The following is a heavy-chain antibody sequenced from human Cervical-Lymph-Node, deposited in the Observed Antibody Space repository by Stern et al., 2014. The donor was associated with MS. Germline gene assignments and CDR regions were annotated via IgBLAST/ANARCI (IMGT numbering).Heavy chain of an antibody. D-gene: IGHD3-10*01. CDR3: ARDYGSGDIDYGMDV. J-gene: IGHJ6*02. Sequence: QVQLQESGPGLVKPSETLSLRCTVSGGSLSGYYWSWIRQPPGKGLEWIGYIYYSGNANYKSSLKSRATMSVDTSKNQFSLRLSSVTAADTAVYYCARDYGSGDIDYGMDVWGQGTTVIVTS. V-gene: IGHV4-59*01. CDR2: IYYSGNA. CDR1: GGSLSGYY.